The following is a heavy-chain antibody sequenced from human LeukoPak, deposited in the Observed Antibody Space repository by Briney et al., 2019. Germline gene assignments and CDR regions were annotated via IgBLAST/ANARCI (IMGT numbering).Heavy chain of an antibody. Sequence: PGGSLRLSCAASGYTFSSYAMSWVRQAPGKGLEWVSAISGSGGSTYYADSVKGRFTISRDNSKNTLYLQMNSLRAEDTAVYYCAKGVHYDFWSGYDYYYYMDVWGKGTTVTVSS. CDR3: AKGVHYDFWSGYDYYYYMDV. V-gene: IGHV3-23*01. CDR2: ISGSGGST. D-gene: IGHD3-3*01. CDR1: GYTFSSYA. J-gene: IGHJ6*03.